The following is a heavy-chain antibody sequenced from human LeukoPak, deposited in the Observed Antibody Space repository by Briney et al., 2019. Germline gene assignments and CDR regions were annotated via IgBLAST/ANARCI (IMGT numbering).Heavy chain of an antibody. CDR3: ARVLRLGELSPSLDY. J-gene: IGHJ4*02. D-gene: IGHD3-16*02. V-gene: IGHV4-30-4*01. CDR2: LYYSGST. CDR1: GGSMSSGDYY. Sequence: SQTLSLTCTVSGGSMSSGDYYWSWIRQPPGKGLEWIGYLYYSGSTYYNPSLKSRVTISVDTSKNQFSLKLSSVTAADTAVYYCARVLRLGELSPSLDYWGQGTLVTVSS.